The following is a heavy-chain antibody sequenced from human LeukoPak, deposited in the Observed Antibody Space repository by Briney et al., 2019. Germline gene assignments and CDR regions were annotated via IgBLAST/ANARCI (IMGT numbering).Heavy chain of an antibody. CDR3: ARHSDVIGAI. D-gene: IGHD3-10*01. CDR1: GYTFTHQW. V-gene: IGHV5-51*01. CDR2: IYPRDSDT. J-gene: IGHJ4*02. Sequence: GESLKISCKASGYTFTHQWIGWVRQKSGSGLEWKGIIYPRDSDTRYSPSLQGHVAISADTSINTAYLEWSRLEASDTAIYYCARHSDVIGAIWGQGTLVTVS.